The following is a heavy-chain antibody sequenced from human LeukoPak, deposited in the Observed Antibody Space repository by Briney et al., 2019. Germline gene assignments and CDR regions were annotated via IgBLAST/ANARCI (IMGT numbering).Heavy chain of an antibody. CDR1: GFTFSNYA. D-gene: IGHD5-12*01. CDR3: AKDGLPNWFDP. J-gene: IGHJ5*02. V-gene: IGHV3-23*01. Sequence: PGGSLRLSCAASGFTFSNYAMRWVRQAPGKGLEWVSAISGSGGSTYYADAVKGRFTISRDNSKTTLYLQMNSLRAEDTAVYYCAKDGLPNWFDPWGQGTLVTVSS. CDR2: ISGSGGST.